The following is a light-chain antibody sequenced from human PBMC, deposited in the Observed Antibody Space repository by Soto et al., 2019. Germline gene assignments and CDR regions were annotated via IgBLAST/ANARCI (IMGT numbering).Light chain of an antibody. J-gene: IGKJ4*01. CDR1: QSINSS. CDR3: QQRSNWPLT. V-gene: IGKV3-11*01. Sequence: EIVLTQSPATLSLSPGEIATLSCRASQSINSSLAWYQQKRGQAQRLLIYDASNRATGIPARFSGGGSGTDYTLTISSLEPEDFAVYYCQQRSNWPLTFGGGTKVEIK. CDR2: DAS.